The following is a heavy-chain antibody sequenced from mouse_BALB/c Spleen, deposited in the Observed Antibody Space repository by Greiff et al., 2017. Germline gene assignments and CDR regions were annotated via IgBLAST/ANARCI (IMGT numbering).Heavy chain of an antibody. CDR2: IWAGGST. D-gene: IGHD2-4*01. V-gene: IGHV2-9*02. CDR3: ARGGDYYDYAAWFAY. J-gene: IGHJ3*01. Sequence: VKLVESGPGLVAPSQSLSITCTVSGFSLTSYGVHWVRQPPGKGLEWLGVIWAGGSTNYNSALMSRLSISKDNSKSQVFLKMNSLQTDDTAMYYCARGGDYYDYAAWFAYWGQGTLVTVSA. CDR1: GFSLTSYG.